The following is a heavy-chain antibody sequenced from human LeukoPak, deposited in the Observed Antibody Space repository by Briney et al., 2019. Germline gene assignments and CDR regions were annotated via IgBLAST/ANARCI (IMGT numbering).Heavy chain of an antibody. CDR3: AKEAADIVVVSAAMMDS. J-gene: IGHJ5*01. CDR2: ISGSGGTT. CDR1: GFTVSSNS. D-gene: IGHD2-2*01. V-gene: IGHV3-23*01. Sequence: GGSLRLSCTVSGFTVSSNSMSWFRQAPGKGLDGFSLISGSGGTTYYANSVKGRFTISRDNSKNTLYLQMNSLRAEDTAVYYCAKEAADIVVVSAAMMDSWGQGTLVTVSS.